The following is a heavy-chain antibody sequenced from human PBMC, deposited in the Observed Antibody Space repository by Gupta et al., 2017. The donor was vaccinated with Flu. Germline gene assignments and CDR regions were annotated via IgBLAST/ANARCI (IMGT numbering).Heavy chain of an antibody. CDR3: ASLTPTYQLLLI. V-gene: IGHV4-39*01. CDR2: IYYSGST. J-gene: IGHJ6*04. D-gene: IGHD2-2*01. Sequence: GWIRQYPGRGLEWIGSIYYSGSTYYNPSLNSRLTISVDTSKNQFSLKLTSVTAADTALYYWASLTPTYQLLLIWGKGTTVIVSS.